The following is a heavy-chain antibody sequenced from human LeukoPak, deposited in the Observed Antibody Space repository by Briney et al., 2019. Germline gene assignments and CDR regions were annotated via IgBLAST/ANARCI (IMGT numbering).Heavy chain of an antibody. Sequence: GGSLRLSCSASGFTFSSFAMNWVRQAPGKGLEWVSIISGYGDTTYYTGSVKGRFTISRDNSKNTLYLQMNSLRAEDTAIYYCAKNGDRGAYCSGGSCYPYYYYYIDVWGKGTTVTISS. CDR1: GFTFSSFA. D-gene: IGHD2-15*01. V-gene: IGHV3-23*01. J-gene: IGHJ6*03. CDR3: AKNGDRGAYCSGGSCYPYYYYYIDV. CDR2: ISGYGDTT.